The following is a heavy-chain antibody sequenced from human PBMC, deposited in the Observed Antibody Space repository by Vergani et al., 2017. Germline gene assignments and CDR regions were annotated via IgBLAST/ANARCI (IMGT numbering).Heavy chain of an antibody. CDR3: ARVGIHSGSSDY. D-gene: IGHD1-26*01. Sequence: QVQLVQSGAEVKKPGASVKVSCKASGYTFTGNYLHWVRQAPGQGLEWMGWINPKSGGANYAQKFQGRVTMTRDTSISTAYMELSRLRSDDTAVYYCARVGIHSGSSDYWGQGTLVTVSS. V-gene: IGHV1-2*02. J-gene: IGHJ4*02. CDR2: INPKSGGA. CDR1: GYTFTGNY.